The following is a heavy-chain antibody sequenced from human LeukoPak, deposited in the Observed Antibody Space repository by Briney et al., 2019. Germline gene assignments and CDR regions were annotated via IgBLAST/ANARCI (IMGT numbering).Heavy chain of an antibody. CDR1: GFTFKTYA. CDR3: AKSAATWDTYFDY. V-gene: IGHV3-23*01. CDR2: IDAGGDGT. J-gene: IGHJ4*02. D-gene: IGHD2-2*01. Sequence: PGGSLRLSCVTSGFTFKTYAMNWVRQAPGKGLEWVSAIDAGGDGTYFVDFVKGRFIISRDNSKNTVYLQMDSLRAEDTAVYYCAKSAATWDTYFDYWGQGTLVTVSS.